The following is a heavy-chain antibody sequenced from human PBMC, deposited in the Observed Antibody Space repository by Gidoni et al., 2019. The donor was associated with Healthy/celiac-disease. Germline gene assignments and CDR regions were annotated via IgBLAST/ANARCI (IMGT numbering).Heavy chain of an antibody. D-gene: IGHD6-13*01. CDR3: ARGDIAAADDY. V-gene: IGHV3-33*01. Sequence: QVQLVESGGGVVQPGRSLRLSCAASGFTFSSYGMHWVRQGPGKGLEWVAVIWYDGSNKYYADSVKGRFTISRDNSKNTLYLQMNSLRAEDTAVYYCARGDIAAADDYWGQGTLVTVSS. CDR1: GFTFSSYG. J-gene: IGHJ4*02. CDR2: IWYDGSNK.